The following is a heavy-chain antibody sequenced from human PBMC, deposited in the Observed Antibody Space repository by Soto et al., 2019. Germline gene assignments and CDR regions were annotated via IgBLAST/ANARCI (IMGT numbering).Heavy chain of an antibody. D-gene: IGHD3-16*02. CDR1: GYTFTSYG. CDR3: ARDNPKDEDYVWGSYRYDAFDI. CDR2: ISAYNGNT. J-gene: IGHJ3*02. Sequence: QVQLVQSGAEVKKPGASVKVSCKASGYTFTSYGISWVRQAPGQGLEWMGWISAYNGNTNYAQKLQGRVTMTTDTSTSTAYMELRSLRSDDTAVYYCARDNPKDEDYVWGSYRYDAFDIWGQGTMVTVSS. V-gene: IGHV1-18*01.